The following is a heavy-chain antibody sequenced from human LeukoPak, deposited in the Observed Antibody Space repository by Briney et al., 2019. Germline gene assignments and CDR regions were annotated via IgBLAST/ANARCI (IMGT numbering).Heavy chain of an antibody. CDR1: GYSISSGYY. CDR3: ARVIEPHYDFWSGYYVGSGYFDC. CDR2: IYHSGST. Sequence: PSETLSLTCTVSGYSISSGYYWGWIRQPPGKGLEWIGSIYHSGSTYYNPSLKSRVTISVDTSKNQFSLKLSSVTAADTAVYYCARVIEPHYDFWSGYYVGSGYFDCWGQGTLVTVSS. V-gene: IGHV4-38-2*02. J-gene: IGHJ4*02. D-gene: IGHD3-3*01.